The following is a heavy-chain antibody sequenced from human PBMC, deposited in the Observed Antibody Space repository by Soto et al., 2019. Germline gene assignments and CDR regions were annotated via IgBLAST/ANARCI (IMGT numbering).Heavy chain of an antibody. V-gene: IGHV3-30-3*01. J-gene: IGHJ4*02. CDR3: ARGAYYYDSSGYYQLNFDY. Sequence: QVQLVESWGGVVQPGRSLRLSCAASGFTFSSYAMHWVRQAPGKGLEWVAVISYDGSNKYYADSVKGRFTISRDNSKNTLYLQMNSLRAEDTAVYYCARGAYYYDSSGYYQLNFDYWGQGTLVTVSS. CDR1: GFTFSSYA. D-gene: IGHD3-22*01. CDR2: ISYDGSNK.